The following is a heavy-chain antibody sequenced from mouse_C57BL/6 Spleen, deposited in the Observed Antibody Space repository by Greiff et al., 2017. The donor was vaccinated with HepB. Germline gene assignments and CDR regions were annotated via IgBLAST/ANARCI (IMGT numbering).Heavy chain of an antibody. Sequence: EVKLVESGGGLVKPGGSLKLSCAASGFTFSDYGMHWVRQAPEKGLEWVAYISSGSSTIYYADTVKGRFTISRDNAKNTLFLQMTSLRSEDTAMYYCAYDYDDYAMDYWGQRTSVTVSS. CDR1: GFTFSDYG. D-gene: IGHD2-4*01. J-gene: IGHJ4*01. CDR2: ISSGSSTI. V-gene: IGHV5-17*01. CDR3: AYDYDDYAMDY.